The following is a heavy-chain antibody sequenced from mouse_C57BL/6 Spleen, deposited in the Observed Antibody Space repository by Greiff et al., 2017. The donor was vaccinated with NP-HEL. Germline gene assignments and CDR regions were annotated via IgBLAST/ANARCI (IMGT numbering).Heavy chain of an antibody. J-gene: IGHJ3*01. Sequence: VMLVESGAELVKPGASVKMSCKASGYTFTTYPIEWMKQNHGKSLEWIGNFHPYNDDTKYNEKFKGKATLTVEKSSSTVYLELSRLTSDDSAVYYCARGGDYDGAWFAYWGQGTLVTVSA. CDR2: FHPYNDDT. CDR3: ARGGDYDGAWFAY. D-gene: IGHD2-4*01. V-gene: IGHV1-47*01. CDR1: GYTFTTYP.